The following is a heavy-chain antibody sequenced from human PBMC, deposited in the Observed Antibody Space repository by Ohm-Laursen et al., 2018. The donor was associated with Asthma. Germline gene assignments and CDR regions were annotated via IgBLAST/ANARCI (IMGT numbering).Heavy chain of an antibody. Sequence: GSLRLSCAASGYTFSRYSIHWVRQIPGKGLEWVASISTASTFIYYADSVRGRFTTSRDNARNSEYLQMNSLRAEDTALYYCARIGPEWELPGREYSLHHWGEGTLVTVSS. CDR1: GYTFSRYS. CDR2: ISTASTFI. V-gene: IGHV3-21*01. CDR3: ARIGPEWELPGREYSLHH. D-gene: IGHD1-26*01. J-gene: IGHJ1*01.